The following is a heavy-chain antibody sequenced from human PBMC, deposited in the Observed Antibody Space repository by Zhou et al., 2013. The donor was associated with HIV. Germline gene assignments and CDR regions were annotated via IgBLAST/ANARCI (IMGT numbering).Heavy chain of an antibody. Sequence: QVQLVQSGAEVKKPGASVKVSCKASGYSFTSYGITWVRQAPGQRLEWMGWINAGNGNTKYSQKFQGRVTITRDTSASTAYMELSSLRSEDTAVYYCARGPYNWNYLGYWGQGTLVTVSS. V-gene: IGHV1-3*01. D-gene: IGHD1-20*01. CDR2: INAGNGNT. CDR3: ARGPYNWNYLGY. J-gene: IGHJ4*02. CDR1: GYSFTSYG.